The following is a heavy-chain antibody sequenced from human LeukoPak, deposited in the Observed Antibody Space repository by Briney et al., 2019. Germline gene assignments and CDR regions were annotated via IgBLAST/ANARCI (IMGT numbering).Heavy chain of an antibody. CDR3: ARDSGPAARKQHYYYYYMDV. D-gene: IGHD2-2*01. V-gene: IGHV1-2*02. CDR1: GYTFTGYY. J-gene: IGHJ6*03. CDR2: INPNSGGT. Sequence: ASVKVSCKASGYTFTGYYMHWVRQAPGQGLEWMGWINPNSGGTNYAQKFQGRVTMTRDTSISTAYMELSRLRSDDTAVYYCARDSGPAARKQHYYYYYMDVWGKGTTVTISS.